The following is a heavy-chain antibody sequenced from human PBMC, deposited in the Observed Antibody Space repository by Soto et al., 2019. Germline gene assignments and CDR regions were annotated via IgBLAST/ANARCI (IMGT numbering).Heavy chain of an antibody. J-gene: IGHJ4*02. CDR1: GFTFDTYV. CDR3: VRGARDFDY. Sequence: QSGGSLRLSCAASGFTFDTYVMHWVRQAPGRGLEWVALIWYDGSNKYYADSVKGRFTISRDNSKNTLYLQMNSLRAEDTAVYYCVRGARDFDYWGQGTLVTVSS. V-gene: IGHV3-33*01. D-gene: IGHD3-16*01. CDR2: IWYDGSNK.